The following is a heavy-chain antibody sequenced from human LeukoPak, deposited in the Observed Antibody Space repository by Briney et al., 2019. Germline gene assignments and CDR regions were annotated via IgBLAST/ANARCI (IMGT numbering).Heavy chain of an antibody. V-gene: IGHV4-59*12. J-gene: IGHJ4*02. CDR3: AREGIVRTYDQ. CDR1: GDSISSYY. D-gene: IGHD2/OR15-2a*01. CDR2: IYYSGIT. Sequence: PSETLSLTCTVSGDSISSYYWYWFRQPPGKELEWMACIYYSGITHSNPSLKSRVTISLDTSKNQFSLRLSSVTAADTAVYYCAREGIVRTYDQWGQGTLVTVSS.